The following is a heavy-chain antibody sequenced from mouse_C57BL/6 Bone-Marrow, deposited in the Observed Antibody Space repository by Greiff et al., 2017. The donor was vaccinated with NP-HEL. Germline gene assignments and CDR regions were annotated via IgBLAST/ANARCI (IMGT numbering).Heavy chain of an antibody. J-gene: IGHJ3*01. V-gene: IGHV10-1*01. Sequence: DVMLVESGGGLVQPKGSLKLSCAASGFSFNTYAMNWVRQAPGKGLEWVARIRSKSNNYATYYADSVKDRFTISRDDSESMLYLQMNNLKTEDTAMYYCVRGYYGSSPFAYWGQGTLVTVSA. CDR3: VRGYYGSSPFAY. CDR1: GFSFNTYA. D-gene: IGHD1-1*01. CDR2: IRSKSNNYAT.